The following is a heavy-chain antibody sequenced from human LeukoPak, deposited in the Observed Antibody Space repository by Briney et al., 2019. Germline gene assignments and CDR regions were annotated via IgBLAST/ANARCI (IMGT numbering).Heavy chain of an antibody. J-gene: IGHJ4*02. CDR1: GYTFTGYY. CDR3: ARDPRYYDSAGGDY. CDR2: INPNSGGT. V-gene: IGHV1-2*02. D-gene: IGHD3-22*01. Sequence: ASVKVSCKASGYTFTGYYMHWVRQAPGQGLEWMGWINPNSGGTNYVRKFQGRVTMTTDTSTSTAYMELRSLRSDDTAVYYCARDPRYYDSAGGDYWGQGTLVTVSS.